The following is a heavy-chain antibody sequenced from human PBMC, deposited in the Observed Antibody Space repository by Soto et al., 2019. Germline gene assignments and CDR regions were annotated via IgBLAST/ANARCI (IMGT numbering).Heavy chain of an antibody. J-gene: IGHJ6*04. CDR2: IYYSGST. CDR3: ARQNTGRGSIFGVVIPLDV. D-gene: IGHD3-3*01. V-gene: IGHV4-39*01. Sequence: SETLSLTCTVSGGSISSSSYYWGWIRQPPGKGLEWIGSIYYSGSTYYNPSLKSRVTISVDTSKNQFSLKLSSVTAADTAVYYCARQNTGRGSIFGVVIPLDVWGKGTTVTVSS. CDR1: GGSISSSSYY.